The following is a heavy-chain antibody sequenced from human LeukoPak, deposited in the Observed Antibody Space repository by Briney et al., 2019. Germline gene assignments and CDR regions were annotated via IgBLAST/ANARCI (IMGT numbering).Heavy chain of an antibody. CDR2: IYYSGST. CDR3: ARDFGGTYPGHFDY. D-gene: IGHD1-26*01. V-gene: IGHV4-39*07. Sequence: PPETLSLTCTVSGGSISSSSYYWGWIRQPPGKGLEWIGSIYYSGSTYYNPSLKSRVTISTDRSKNQFSLKLSSVTAADTAVYYCARDFGGTYPGHFDYWGQGTLITVSS. J-gene: IGHJ4*02. CDR1: GGSISSSSYY.